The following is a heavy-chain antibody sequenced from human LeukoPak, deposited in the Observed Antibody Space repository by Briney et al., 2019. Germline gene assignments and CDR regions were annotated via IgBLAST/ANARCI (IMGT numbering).Heavy chain of an antibody. CDR1: GGSISSYY. Sequence: ETLSLTCTVSGGSISSYYWSWIRQPPGKGLEWIGYIYYSGSTNYNPSLKSRVTISVDTSKNQFSLKLSSVTAADTAVYYCARTVYGGQTGSWFDPWGQGTLVTVSS. J-gene: IGHJ5*02. CDR2: IYYSGST. V-gene: IGHV4-59*01. CDR3: ARTVYGGQTGSWFDP. D-gene: IGHD4-23*01.